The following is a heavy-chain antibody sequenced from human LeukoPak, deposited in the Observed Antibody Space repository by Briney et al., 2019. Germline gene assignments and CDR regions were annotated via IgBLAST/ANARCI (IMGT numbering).Heavy chain of an antibody. Sequence: GGSLRLSCAASGITVSSKYMSWVRQAPGKGLEWVSVMQSGGSTYYADSVKGRFTISRDNSKNTLYLQMDSLRVEDTAVYYCARDGGAGWYFDLWGRGTLVTVSS. CDR2: MQSGGST. CDR1: GITVSSKY. CDR3: ARDGGAGWYFDL. V-gene: IGHV3-53*01. J-gene: IGHJ2*01. D-gene: IGHD3-16*01.